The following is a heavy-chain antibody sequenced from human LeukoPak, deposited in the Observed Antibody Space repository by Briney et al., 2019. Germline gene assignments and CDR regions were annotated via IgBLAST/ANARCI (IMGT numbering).Heavy chain of an antibody. Sequence: GASVKVSCKASGGTFNSHVINWVRQAPGQGLEWMGWISAYNGNTNYAQKLQGRVTMTTDTSTSTAYMELRSLRSDDTAVYYCARGYMLTYSPSLGIDAFDIWGQGTMVTVSS. CDR1: GGTFNSHV. V-gene: IGHV1-18*01. CDR2: ISAYNGNT. J-gene: IGHJ3*02. CDR3: ARGYMLTYSPSLGIDAFDI. D-gene: IGHD1-14*01.